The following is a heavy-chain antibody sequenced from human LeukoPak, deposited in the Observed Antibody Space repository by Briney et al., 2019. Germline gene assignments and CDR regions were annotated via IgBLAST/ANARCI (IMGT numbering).Heavy chain of an antibody. V-gene: IGHV3-7*05. CDR3: ARDQRYCSGSSWAWEPFDY. CDR2: IKRDGSEI. D-gene: IGHD2-15*01. Sequence: PGGSLRLSCAASGCTFSSYWMSWVRQAPGKGLEWVANIKRDGSEIYYVDSVKGRFTISRDNAKNSLYLQMNSLRAEDTAVYYCARDQRYCSGSSWAWEPFDYWGQGTLVTVSS. CDR1: GCTFSSYW. J-gene: IGHJ4*02.